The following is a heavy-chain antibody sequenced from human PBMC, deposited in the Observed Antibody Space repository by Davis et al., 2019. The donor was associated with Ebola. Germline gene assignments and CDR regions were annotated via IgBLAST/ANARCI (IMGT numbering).Heavy chain of an antibody. J-gene: IGHJ4*02. CDR3: ATVDRDGYNRIDY. V-gene: IGHV4-59*01. D-gene: IGHD5-24*01. CDR1: GGSISSYY. Sequence: MPSETLSLTCTVSGGSISSYYWSWIRQPPGKGLEWIGYTYYSGSTNYNPSLKSRVTISVDTSKNQFSLKLSSVTAADTAVYYCATVDRDGYNRIDYWRQGTLVTVSS. CDR2: TYYSGST.